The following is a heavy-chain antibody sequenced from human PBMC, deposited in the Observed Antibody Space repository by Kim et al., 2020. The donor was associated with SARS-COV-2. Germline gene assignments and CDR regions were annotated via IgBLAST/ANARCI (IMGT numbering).Heavy chain of an antibody. Sequence: QKFQGRVTITADESTSTAYMELSSLRSEDTAVYYCARSGGGSWYERSLNYWGQGTLVTVSS. CDR3: ARSGGGSWYERSLNY. D-gene: IGHD6-13*01. J-gene: IGHJ4*02. V-gene: IGHV1-69*01.